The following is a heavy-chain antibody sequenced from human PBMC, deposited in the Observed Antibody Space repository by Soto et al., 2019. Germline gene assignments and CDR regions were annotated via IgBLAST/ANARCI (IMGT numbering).Heavy chain of an antibody. Sequence: ASVKLSCKASGYTFNSHAIHCVRQAPGQRLEWMGWINAGNGNTLYSQKFQGRVTITRDTSASTVYMELSSLRSEDTAVYYCARVSGWYFLDYWGQGTLVTVSS. J-gene: IGHJ4*02. V-gene: IGHV1-3*01. CDR1: GYTFNSHA. CDR2: INAGNGNT. D-gene: IGHD6-19*01. CDR3: ARVSGWYFLDY.